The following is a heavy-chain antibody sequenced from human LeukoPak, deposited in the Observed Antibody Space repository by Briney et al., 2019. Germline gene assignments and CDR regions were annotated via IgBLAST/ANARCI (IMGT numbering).Heavy chain of an antibody. D-gene: IGHD2-8*01. V-gene: IGHV1-69*05. Sequence: SVKVTCKASGGTFSSYAISWVRQAPGQGLEWMGGIIPIFGTANYAQKFQGRVTITTDESTSTAYMELSSLRSEDTAVYYCARDNGYWFDPWGQGTLVTVSS. CDR3: ARDNGYWFDP. J-gene: IGHJ5*02. CDR2: IIPIFGTA. CDR1: GGTFSSYA.